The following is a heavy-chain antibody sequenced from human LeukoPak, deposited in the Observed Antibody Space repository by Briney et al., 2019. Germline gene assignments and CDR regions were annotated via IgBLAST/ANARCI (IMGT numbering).Heavy chain of an antibody. CDR3: ARFSTVLGSVKYDFWTDDAFDL. J-gene: IGHJ3*01. V-gene: IGHV1-69*05. Sequence: SVKVSCKASGGSVIIYTINWVRQAPGQGLEWMGGVVPFFGATNYAQKFRGRLTISTDESAATAYMELSSLKSDDTAMYYCARFSTVLGSVKYDFWTDDAFDLWGQGTLITVSP. CDR2: VVPFFGAT. CDR1: GGSVIIYT. D-gene: IGHD3/OR15-3a*01.